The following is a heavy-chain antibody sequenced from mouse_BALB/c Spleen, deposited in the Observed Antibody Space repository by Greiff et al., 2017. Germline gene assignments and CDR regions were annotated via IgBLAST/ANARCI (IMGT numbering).Heavy chain of an antibody. CDR3: ARRLLSYYFDY. J-gene: IGHJ2*01. D-gene: IGHD2-1*01. CDR1: GFNIKDYY. V-gene: IGHV14-1*02. CDR2: IDPENSNT. Sequence: VQLQQSGAELVRPGALVKLSCKASGFNIKDYYMHWVKQRPEQGLEWIGWIDPENSNTIYDPKFQGKASITADTSSNTAYLQLSSLTSEDTAVYYCARRLLSYYFDYWGQGTTLTVSS.